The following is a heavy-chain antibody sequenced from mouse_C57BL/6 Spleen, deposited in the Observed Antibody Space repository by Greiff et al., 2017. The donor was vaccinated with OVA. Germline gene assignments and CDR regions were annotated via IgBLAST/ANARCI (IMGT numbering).Heavy chain of an antibody. CDR1: GYTFTSYW. Sequence: QVQLQQPGAELVMPGASVKLSCKASGYTFTSYWMHWVKQRPGQGLEWIGEIDPSDSYTNYNQKFKGKSTLTVDISSSTAYMQLSSLTSEDSAVYYCARNYIKNYFDYWGQGTTLTVSS. J-gene: IGHJ2*01. D-gene: IGHD1-3*01. CDR3: ARNYIKNYFDY. V-gene: IGHV1-69*01. CDR2: IDPSDSYT.